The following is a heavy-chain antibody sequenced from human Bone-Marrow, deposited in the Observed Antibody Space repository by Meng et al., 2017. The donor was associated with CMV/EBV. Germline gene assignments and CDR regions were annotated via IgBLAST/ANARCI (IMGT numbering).Heavy chain of an antibody. CDR1: GFTFSSYE. Sequence: GGSLRLSCAASGFTFSSYEMNWVRQAPGKGLEWVSYISSSGSTIYYADSVKGRFTISRDNAKNSLYLQMNSLRAEDTAVYYCASLSTYYDFWSGPADYWGQGTLVTVSS. V-gene: IGHV3-48*03. CDR3: ASLSTYYDFWSGPADY. J-gene: IGHJ4*02. CDR2: ISSSGSTI. D-gene: IGHD3-3*01.